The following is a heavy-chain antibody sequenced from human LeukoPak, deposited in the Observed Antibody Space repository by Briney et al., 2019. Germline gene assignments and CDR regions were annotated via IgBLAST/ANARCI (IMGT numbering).Heavy chain of an antibody. CDR2: ISGSGGDT. Sequence: GGPLRLSCAASGFTFSSFAMIWVRQAPGKGLGWVSGISGSGGDTYYADSVKGRFTVSRDNSKSTLYLQMTSLRAEDTAVYFCAKVRFDSSGYYYTYYYYGMDVWGQGTTVTVSS. CDR3: AKVRFDSSGYYYTYYYYGMDV. V-gene: IGHV3-23*01. J-gene: IGHJ6*02. CDR1: GFTFSSFA. D-gene: IGHD3-22*01.